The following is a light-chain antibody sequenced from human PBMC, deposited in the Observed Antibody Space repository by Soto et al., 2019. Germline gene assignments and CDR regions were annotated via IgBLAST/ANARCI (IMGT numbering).Light chain of an antibody. Sequence: EIVMTQSPASLSVSPGERSTLSCMASQSITTYLAWYQQKPGQTPRLLIYGASTRATGIPARFSGSGSGTEFTLTISSLQSEDFAVYYCQQYNNWPLTFGGGTKVDI. J-gene: IGKJ4*01. CDR3: QQYNNWPLT. CDR2: GAS. CDR1: QSITTY. V-gene: IGKV3-15*01.